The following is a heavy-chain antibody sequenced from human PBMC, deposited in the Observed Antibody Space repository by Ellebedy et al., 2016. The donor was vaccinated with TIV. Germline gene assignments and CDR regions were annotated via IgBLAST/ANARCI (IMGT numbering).Heavy chain of an antibody. V-gene: IGHV3-74*01. CDR2: MNSDGRGT. Sequence: GESLKISCAVSGFTFSSHAMHWVRQAPGKGLVWVSRMNSDGRGTIYADSVKGRFTISRDNAKNSLYLEMNSLRAEDTAVYYCARGEYYYDGGYWGQGTLVTVSS. J-gene: IGHJ4*02. CDR1: GFTFSSHA. D-gene: IGHD3-22*01. CDR3: ARGEYYYDGGY.